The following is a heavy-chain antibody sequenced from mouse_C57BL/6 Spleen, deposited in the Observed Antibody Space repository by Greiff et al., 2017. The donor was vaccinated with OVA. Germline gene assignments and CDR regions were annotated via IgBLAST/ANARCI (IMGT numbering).Heavy chain of an antibody. Sequence: DVKLQESGPGLVKPSQSLSLTCSVTGYSITSGYYWNWIRQFPGNKLEWMGYISYDGSNNYNPSLKNRISITRDTSKNQFFLKLNSVTTEDTATYYCARKGLTGTPYFDVWGTGTTVTVSS. V-gene: IGHV3-6*01. J-gene: IGHJ1*03. CDR1: GYSITSGYY. CDR2: ISYDGSN. CDR3: ARKGLTGTPYFDV. D-gene: IGHD4-1*01.